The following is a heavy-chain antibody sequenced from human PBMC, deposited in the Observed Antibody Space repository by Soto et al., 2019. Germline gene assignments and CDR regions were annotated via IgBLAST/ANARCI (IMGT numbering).Heavy chain of an antibody. V-gene: IGHV3-48*02. CDR3: ARGQMATIFWSDFDI. D-gene: IGHD5-12*01. Sequence: PGGSLRLSCAASGFTFSSYGMNWVRQAPGKGLEWVSYISTSSSTIYYADSVKGRFTISRDNAKNSLYLQMNSLRDEDTAVYYCARGQMATIFWSDFDIWGQGTMVTVSS. J-gene: IGHJ3*02. CDR1: GFTFSSYG. CDR2: ISTSSSTI.